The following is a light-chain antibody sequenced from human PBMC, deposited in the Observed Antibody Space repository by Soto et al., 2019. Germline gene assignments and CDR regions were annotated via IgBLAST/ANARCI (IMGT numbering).Light chain of an antibody. CDR3: QQYTVWPFT. CDR1: QSVSSN. J-gene: IGKJ4*01. CDR2: GAS. V-gene: IGKV3-15*01. Sequence: EIVMTQSPATLSVSPGERATLSCRASQSVSSNLAWYQQKPGQAPRLLIYGASTRATGIPARFSGSGSGTEFTLTISSXQSEDFAVYYCQQYTVWPFTFGGGTKVDTK.